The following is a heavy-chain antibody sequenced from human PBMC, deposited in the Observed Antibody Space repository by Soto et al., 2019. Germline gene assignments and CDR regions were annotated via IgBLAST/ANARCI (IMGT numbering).Heavy chain of an antibody. J-gene: IGHJ5*02. V-gene: IGHV4-39*01. CDR3: ARQVRTITMVRGVIDWFDP. Sequence: SETLSLTCTVSGGSISSSSYYWGWIHQPPGKGLEWIGSIYYSGSTYYNPSLKSRVTISVDTSKNQFSLKLSSVTAADTAVYYCARQVRTITMVRGVIDWFDPWGQGTLVTVSS. CDR2: IYYSGST. D-gene: IGHD3-10*01. CDR1: GGSISSSSYY.